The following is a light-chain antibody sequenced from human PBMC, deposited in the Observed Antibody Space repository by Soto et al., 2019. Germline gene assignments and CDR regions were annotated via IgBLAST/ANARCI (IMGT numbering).Light chain of an antibody. J-gene: IGKJ1*01. CDR3: QQSWT. Sequence: DIQMTHSPSTLSASVGDIFTITCRASQIISSWLACYQQKPGKAPQLLIYKASSLESGVPARCSGSGSRTAFTITLSSLQADYFATYYCQQSWTFGQGTKLEIK. V-gene: IGKV1-5*03. CDR1: QIISSW. CDR2: KAS.